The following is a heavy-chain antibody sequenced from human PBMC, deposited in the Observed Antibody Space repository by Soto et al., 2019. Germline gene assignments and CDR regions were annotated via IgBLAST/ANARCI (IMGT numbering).Heavy chain of an antibody. J-gene: IGHJ4*02. CDR1: GGSISSYY. Sequence: QVQLQESGPGLVKPSETLSLTCTVSGGSISSYYWSWIRQPPGKGLEWIGDIYYSGSTNYNPSLKIRVTSSVGTSKNRFSLKLSSVAAADTAVYYCARVAPRLLWCGELYFDYWGQGTLVTVSS. CDR3: ARVAPRLLWCGELYFDY. D-gene: IGHD3-10*01. V-gene: IGHV4-59*01. CDR2: IYYSGST.